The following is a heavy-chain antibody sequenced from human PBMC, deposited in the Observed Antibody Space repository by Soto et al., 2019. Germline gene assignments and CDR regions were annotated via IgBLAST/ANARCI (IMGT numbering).Heavy chain of an antibody. CDR2: IWYDGSNK. V-gene: IGHV3-33*01. CDR3: ARADGEYSSSWYAASWGDYYGMDV. Sequence: GGSLRLSCAASGFTFSSYGMHWVRQAPGKGLEWVAVIWYDGSNKYYADSVKGRFTISRDNSKNTLYLQMNSLRAEDTAVDYCARADGEYSSSWYAASWGDYYGMDVWGQGTTVTVSS. D-gene: IGHD6-13*01. CDR1: GFTFSSYG. J-gene: IGHJ6*02.